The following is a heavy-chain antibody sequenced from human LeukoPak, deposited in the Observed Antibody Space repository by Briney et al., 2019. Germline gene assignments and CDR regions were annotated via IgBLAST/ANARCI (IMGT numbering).Heavy chain of an antibody. J-gene: IGHJ3*02. Sequence: PGGSLRLSCAASGFTFSSYSMNWVRQAPGRGLEWVSSISSSSSYIYYADSVKGRFTISGDNAKNSLYLQMNSLRAEDTAVYYCARDGTGSDAFDIWGQGTMVTVSS. CDR3: ARDGTGSDAFDI. CDR2: ISSSSSYI. CDR1: GFTFSSYS. V-gene: IGHV3-21*01. D-gene: IGHD1-1*01.